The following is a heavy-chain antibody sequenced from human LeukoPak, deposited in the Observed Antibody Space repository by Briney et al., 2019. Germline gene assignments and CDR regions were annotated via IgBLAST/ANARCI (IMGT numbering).Heavy chain of an antibody. CDR3: AREGVVPAAMSGWYFDL. CDR1: GGSISGGGYY. D-gene: IGHD2-2*01. Sequence: SETLSLTCTVSGGSISGGGYYWSWIRQHPGKGLEWIGYIYYSGSTYYNPSLKSRVTISVDTSKNQFSLKLSSVTAADTAVYYCAREGVVPAAMSGWYFDLWGRGTLVTVSS. CDR2: IYYSGST. V-gene: IGHV4-31*03. J-gene: IGHJ2*01.